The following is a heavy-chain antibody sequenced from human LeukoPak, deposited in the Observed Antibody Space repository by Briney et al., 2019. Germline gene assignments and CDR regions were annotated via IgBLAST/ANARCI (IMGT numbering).Heavy chain of an antibody. D-gene: IGHD3-10*01. J-gene: IGHJ4*02. CDR1: GFTVSSNY. CDR3: ATPLPWFGELSTDY. CDR2: IYSGGST. Sequence: GGSLRLSCAASGFTVSSNYMSWVRQAPGKGLEWVSVIYSGGSTYYADSVKGRFTISRDNSKNTLYLQMNSLRAEDTAVYYCATPLPWFGELSTDYWGQGTLVTVSS. V-gene: IGHV3-66*01.